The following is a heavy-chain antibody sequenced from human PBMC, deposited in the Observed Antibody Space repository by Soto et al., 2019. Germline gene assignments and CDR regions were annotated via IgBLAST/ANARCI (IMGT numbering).Heavy chain of an antibody. CDR1: GFSFGSYA. J-gene: IGHJ4*02. CDR3: ARWSYLDY. D-gene: IGHD3-3*01. V-gene: IGHV3-23*01. CDR2: ISGSDGKT. Sequence: GGSLRLSCAASGFSFGSYALSWVRQAPGKGLEWVSTISGSDGKTFYADSVKGRFSISRGTSQSTLYLQMNSLRADDTAMYYCARWSYLDYWGQGTRVTVSS.